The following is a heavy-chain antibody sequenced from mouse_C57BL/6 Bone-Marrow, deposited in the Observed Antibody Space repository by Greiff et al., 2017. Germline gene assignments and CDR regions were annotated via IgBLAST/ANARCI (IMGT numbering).Heavy chain of an antibody. CDR3: ARDDYEGFAY. D-gene: IGHD2-4*01. J-gene: IGHJ3*01. V-gene: IGHV5-16*01. CDR2: INSDGSST. Sequence: EVQVVESEGGLVQPGSSMKLSCTASGFTFSDYYMAWVRQVPEKGLEWVANINSDGSSTYYLDSLKSRFIISRDNAKNILYLQMSSLKSEDTATYYCARDDYEGFAYWGQGTLVTVSA. CDR1: GFTFSDYY.